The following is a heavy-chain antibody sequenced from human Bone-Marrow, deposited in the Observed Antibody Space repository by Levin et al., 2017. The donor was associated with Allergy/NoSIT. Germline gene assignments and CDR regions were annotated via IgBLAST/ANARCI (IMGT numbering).Heavy chain of an antibody. V-gene: IGHV3-21*06. CDR3: TSDHPDVSCYCYLVSDYFYYGMDV. CDR1: GFNFTTYS. CDR2: MNSDGTEK. J-gene: IGHJ6*02. D-gene: IGHD3-16*02. Sequence: GGSLRLSCAASGFNFTTYSMNWVRQAPGKGLEWVSFMNSDGTEKYYADSVEGRFTISRDNAKNFLSLEMNSLRAEDTGVYFCTSDHPDVSCYCYLVSDYFYYGMDVWGQGTTVTVSS.